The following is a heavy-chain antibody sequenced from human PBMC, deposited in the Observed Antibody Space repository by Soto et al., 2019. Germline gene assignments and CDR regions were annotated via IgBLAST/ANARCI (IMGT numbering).Heavy chain of an antibody. J-gene: IGHJ4*02. Sequence: GGSLRLSCAASGFTFSSYAMSWVRQAPGKGLEWVSVISGSAGSTYYADSVKGRFTISRDNSKNTLYLQMNSLRAEDTAVYYCAKGFGYYYDSSGYWVHWGQGTLVTVSS. V-gene: IGHV3-23*01. D-gene: IGHD3-22*01. CDR1: GFTFSSYA. CDR3: AKGFGYYYDSSGYWVH. CDR2: ISGSAGST.